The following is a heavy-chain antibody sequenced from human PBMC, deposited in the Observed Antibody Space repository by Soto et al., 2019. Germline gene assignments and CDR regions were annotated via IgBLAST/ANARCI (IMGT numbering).Heavy chain of an antibody. D-gene: IGHD3-10*01. J-gene: IGHJ4*02. Sequence: EVQLLESGGGLVQPGGSLRLSCAASGFTFNNYAMTWVRQAPGKGLEWVSAISGGGDTTSYADSVKGRFTVSRDGSTNTLYLQMSSLRAEDKALYSCAKGSCGSGSITPRVDFWGQGTLVTVSS. CDR3: AKGSCGSGSITPRVDF. CDR1: GFTFNNYA. V-gene: IGHV3-23*01. CDR2: ISGGGDTT.